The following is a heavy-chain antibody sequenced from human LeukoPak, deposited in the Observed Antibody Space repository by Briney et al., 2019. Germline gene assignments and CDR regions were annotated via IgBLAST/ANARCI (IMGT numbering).Heavy chain of an antibody. D-gene: IGHD2-15*01. V-gene: IGHV4-59*11. CDR1: GGAITSHY. Sequence: PSETLSLTCTVSGGAITSHYWTWMRQSPLEGLEWIGDISNSGSTSYYPSLKSRVTVSIDTSKNQFSLKLSSVTAADTAVYYCGRDALVGYFSYYYMDVWGKGTTVTVSS. CDR2: ISNSGST. CDR3: GRDALVGYFSYYYMDV. J-gene: IGHJ6*03.